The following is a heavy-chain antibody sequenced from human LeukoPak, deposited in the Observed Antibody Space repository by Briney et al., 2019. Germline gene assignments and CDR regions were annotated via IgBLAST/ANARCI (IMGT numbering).Heavy chain of an antibody. D-gene: IGHD3-16*02. CDR1: GGSISSSSYY. J-gene: IGHJ3*02. CDR2: IYYSGST. V-gene: IGHV4-39*01. CDR3: ARQNYDYVWGSYRSFYAFDI. Sequence: SETLSLTCTVSGGSISSSSYYWGWIRQPPGKGLEWIGSIYYSGSTYYNPSLESRVTISVDTSKNQFSLKLSSVTAADTAVYYCARQNYDYVWGSYRSFYAFDIWGQGTMVTVSS.